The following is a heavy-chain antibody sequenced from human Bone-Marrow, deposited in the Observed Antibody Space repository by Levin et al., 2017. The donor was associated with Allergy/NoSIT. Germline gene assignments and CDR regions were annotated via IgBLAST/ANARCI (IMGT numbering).Heavy chain of an antibody. D-gene: IGHD2-21*01. V-gene: IGHV4-39*01. J-gene: IGHJ4*02. Sequence: SQTLSLTCTVSGGSVISDNSYRGWIRQPPGKGLEWIASFYNSGITYYNPSLRSRVTISVDTSKNQFPLNLNSVTAADTSIYYCVIVAGQWGPGILVTVAT. CDR1: GGSVISDNSY. CDR2: FYNSGIT. CDR3: VIVAGQ.